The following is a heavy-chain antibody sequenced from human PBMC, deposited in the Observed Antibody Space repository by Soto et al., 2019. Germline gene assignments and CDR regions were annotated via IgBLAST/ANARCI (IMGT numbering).Heavy chain of an antibody. CDR3: ARGLLAYFGMDV. J-gene: IGHJ6*02. CDR2: ISAHNGNK. Sequence: QLVQSGAEVKKPGASVKVSCKASGYRFSNYDISWVRQAPGQGLEWMAWISAHNGNKHYAEKFQGRVSTTTDTSTSTAYMEVRTLKTDDTAVYYYARGLLAYFGMDVWGQGTTVTVS. D-gene: IGHD1-26*01. V-gene: IGHV1-18*01. CDR1: GYRFSNYD.